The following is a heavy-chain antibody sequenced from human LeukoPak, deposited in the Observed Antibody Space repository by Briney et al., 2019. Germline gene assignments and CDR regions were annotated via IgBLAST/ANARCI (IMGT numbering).Heavy chain of an antibody. V-gene: IGHV3-74*01. CDR2: ISPDGSAT. J-gene: IGHJ4*02. CDR3: TRDFDAATGY. CDR1: GFTFSTYW. D-gene: IGHD3-9*01. Sequence: GGPLRLSCGASGFTFSTYWMHWVRQAPGKGLVWVSRISPDGSATGYADSVRGRFTISRDNAKNTLYLQMNSLRAEDTAVYYCTRDFDAATGYWGQGTLVTVSS.